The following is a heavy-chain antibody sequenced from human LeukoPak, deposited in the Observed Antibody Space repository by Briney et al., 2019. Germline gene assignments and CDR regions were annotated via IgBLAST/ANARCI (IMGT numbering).Heavy chain of an antibody. Sequence: SQTLSLTCAISGDSVSSDSAAWNWIRQSPSRGLEWLGRTYYRSQWFIDYAVSVKTRITIKSDTSRNQLSLELNSVTPEDTGVYYCARGGGYYDTGSFSFVDNWGQGTLVTVSS. D-gene: IGHD3-22*01. V-gene: IGHV6-1*01. CDR2: TYYRSQWFI. J-gene: IGHJ4*02. CDR3: ARGGGYYDTGSFSFVDN. CDR1: GDSVSSDSAA.